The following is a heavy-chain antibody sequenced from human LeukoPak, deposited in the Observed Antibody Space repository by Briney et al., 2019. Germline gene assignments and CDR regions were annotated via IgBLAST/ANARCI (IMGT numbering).Heavy chain of an antibody. CDR2: ISGSGTST. Sequence: GGSLRLSCTASGFTFSSYAMNWVRQAPGKGLEWVSGISGSGTSTYYADSVKGRFAISRDNSKNTLYLQMNSLRAEDTAVYYCAKPAGWYYDSSGYFNYWGQGILVTVSS. V-gene: IGHV3-23*01. CDR1: GFTFSSYA. CDR3: AKPAGWYYDSSGYFNY. J-gene: IGHJ4*02. D-gene: IGHD3-22*01.